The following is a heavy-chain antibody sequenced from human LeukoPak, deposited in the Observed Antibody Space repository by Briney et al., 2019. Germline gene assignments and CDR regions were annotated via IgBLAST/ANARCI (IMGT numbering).Heavy chain of an antibody. CDR2: ISSSSSYI. Sequence: PGGSLRLSCAASGFTFSSYSMNWVRQAPGKGLEWVSSISSSSSYIYYADSVKGRFTISRDNAKNSLYLQMNSLRAEDTAVYYCARDQVEKYYYYYYGMDVWGQGTTVTVSS. CDR1: GFTFSSYS. CDR3: ARDQVEKYYYYYYGMDV. J-gene: IGHJ6*02. D-gene: IGHD1-1*01. V-gene: IGHV3-21*01.